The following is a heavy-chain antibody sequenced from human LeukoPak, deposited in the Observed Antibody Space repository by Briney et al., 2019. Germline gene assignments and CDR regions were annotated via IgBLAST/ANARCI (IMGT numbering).Heavy chain of an antibody. CDR2: ISSSSSYI. CDR3: ARDLSRPRYDFWSGYHVPLDY. V-gene: IGHV3-21*01. D-gene: IGHD3-3*01. J-gene: IGHJ4*02. CDR1: GFTFSSYS. Sequence: GGSLRLSCAASGFTFSSYSTNWVRQAPGKGLEWVSSISSSSSYIYYADSVKGRFTISRDNAKNSLYLQMNSLRAEDTAVYYCARDLSRPRYDFWSGYHVPLDYWGQGTLVTVSS.